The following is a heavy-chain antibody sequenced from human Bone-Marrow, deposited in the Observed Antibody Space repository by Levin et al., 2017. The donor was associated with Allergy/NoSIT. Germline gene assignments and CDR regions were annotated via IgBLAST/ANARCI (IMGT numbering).Heavy chain of an antibody. V-gene: IGHV3-43*01. CDR1: GFTSRLKFDDYT. CDR2: ASWDASYT. CDR3: ARGRFGDTISSLDS. Sequence: PVGSLRLSCVASGFTSRLKFDDYTMHWVRQPPGRGLQWVSLASWDASYTYYTDSVKGRFTISRDNSRNSLYLQMDSLRSEDTALYYCARGRFGDTISSLDSWGQGTLVTVSP. J-gene: IGHJ4*02. D-gene: IGHD3-10*01.